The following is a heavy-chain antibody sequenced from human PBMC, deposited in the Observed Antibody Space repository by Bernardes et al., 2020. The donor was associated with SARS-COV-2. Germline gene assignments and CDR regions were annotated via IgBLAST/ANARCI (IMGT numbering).Heavy chain of an antibody. CDR1: GYTFTGYY. Sequence: ASVKLSCKASGYTFTGYYMPWVRQAPGQGLEWMGWITPTSGGTTYAQKFQGRVTMTRDTSISTAYMELSRLRSDDTAVYYCAIPPTNYDRYGMDVWGQGTTVTVSS. J-gene: IGHJ6*02. CDR3: AIPPTNYDRYGMDV. V-gene: IGHV1-2*02. CDR2: ITPTSGGT. D-gene: IGHD3-22*01.